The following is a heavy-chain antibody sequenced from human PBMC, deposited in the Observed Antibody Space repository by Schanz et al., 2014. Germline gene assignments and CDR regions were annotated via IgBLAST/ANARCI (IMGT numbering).Heavy chain of an antibody. J-gene: IGHJ2*01. CDR2: IWDDGNNK. CDR1: GFTFSSYG. D-gene: IGHD3-9*01. Sequence: QVQLVESGGGFVQPGGSLRLSCAASGFTFSSYGMHWVRQAPGKGLEWVAVIWDDGNNKFYADSVKGRFIISRDNSKNTLDLQTHSLRADDTAVYYCARSTYYDILTGQTHTRVDVRYFDLWGRGTLVTVSS. CDR3: ARSTYYDILTGQTHTRVDVRYFDL. V-gene: IGHV3-33*01.